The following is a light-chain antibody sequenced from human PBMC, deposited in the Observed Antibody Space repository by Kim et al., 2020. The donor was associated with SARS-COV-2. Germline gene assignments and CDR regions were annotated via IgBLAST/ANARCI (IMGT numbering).Light chain of an antibody. CDR1: SSNVGAYNY. CDR3: CSFADYSYV. CDR2: DVN. V-gene: IGLV2-11*01. J-gene: IGLJ1*01. Sequence: PGQSVTTAGTGTSSNVGAYNYVSWYQQHPGKAPKLIIYDVNERPSGVPDRFSGSKSGNTASLTISGLQDEDEADYYCCSFADYSYVFGIGTKVTVL.